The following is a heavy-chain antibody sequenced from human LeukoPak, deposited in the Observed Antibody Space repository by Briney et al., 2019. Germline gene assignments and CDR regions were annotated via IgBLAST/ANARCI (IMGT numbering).Heavy chain of an antibody. D-gene: IGHD3-10*01. CDR1: GGSISSGGYS. Sequence: SQTLSLTCAVSGGSISSGGYSWSWIRQPPGKGLEWIGCIYHSGSTCYNPSLKSRVTISVDRSKNQFSLKLSSVTAADTAVYYCAREHRYYYGSGSPSRAFDIWGQGTMVTVSS. V-gene: IGHV4-30-2*01. J-gene: IGHJ3*02. CDR3: AREHRYYYGSGSPSRAFDI. CDR2: IYHSGST.